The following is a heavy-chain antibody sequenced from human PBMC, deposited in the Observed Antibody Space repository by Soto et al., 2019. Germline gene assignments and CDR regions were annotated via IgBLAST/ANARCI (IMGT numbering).Heavy chain of an antibody. V-gene: IGHV1-18*01. CDR3: GRDKSSSGWSYYFDY. Sequence: QVKLAQSGDEVKKAGASVKVSCKASGYTFSSYGISWVRQAPGQGLEWMGWISAYNGNTNYAQKLQGRVTMTTDTSTSTAYMELRSLRSDDTAVYYCGRDKSSSGWSYYFDYWGQGTLVTVSS. J-gene: IGHJ4*02. CDR1: GYTFSSYG. D-gene: IGHD6-19*01. CDR2: ISAYNGNT.